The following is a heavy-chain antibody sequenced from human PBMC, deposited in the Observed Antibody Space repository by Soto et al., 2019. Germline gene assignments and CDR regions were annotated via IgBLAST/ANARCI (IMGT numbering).Heavy chain of an antibody. CDR1: GFTVSTSD. CDR3: VKGVFGSGGPD. CDR2: SSTGGGAA. Sequence: EVRLVESGGGLVQPGGSLRLSCVASGFTVSTSDMNWVRQAPGKGLEWVSGSSTGGGAASYADFVKGRFTLSGDNSENRLYLQMNNLRVEDTAMYNCVKGVFGSGGPDWGQGTLVTVSS. J-gene: IGHJ4*02. D-gene: IGHD3-3*01. V-gene: IGHV3-23*04.